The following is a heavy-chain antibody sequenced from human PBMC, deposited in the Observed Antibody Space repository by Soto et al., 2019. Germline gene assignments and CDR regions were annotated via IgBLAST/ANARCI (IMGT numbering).Heavy chain of an antibody. V-gene: IGHV4-59*01. CDR3: ARVNYRGPDRVCSSTSCYHRLFDD. J-gene: IGHJ4*02. D-gene: IGHD2-2*01. Sequence: SETLSLTCTVSGGSISSYYWSWIRQPPGKGLEWIGYIYYSGSTNYNPSLKSRVTISVDTSKNQFSLKLSSVTAADTAVYYCARVNYRGPDRVCSSTSCYHRLFDDWGQGTLVTGSS. CDR1: GGSISSYY. CDR2: IYYSGST.